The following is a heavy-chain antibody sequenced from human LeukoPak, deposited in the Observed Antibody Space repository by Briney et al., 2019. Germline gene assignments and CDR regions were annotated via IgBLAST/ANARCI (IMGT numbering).Heavy chain of an antibody. J-gene: IGHJ3*02. CDR1: GGSISSSSYY. D-gene: IGHD6-13*01. Sequence: SETLSLTCTVSGGSISSSSYYWGWIRQHPGKGLEWIGYIYYSGSTYYNPSLKSRLTISVDTSQSQFSLRLSSVTAADTAVYYCARTSYSSMGAFDIWGQGTMVTVSS. V-gene: IGHV4-31*03. CDR2: IYYSGST. CDR3: ARTSYSSMGAFDI.